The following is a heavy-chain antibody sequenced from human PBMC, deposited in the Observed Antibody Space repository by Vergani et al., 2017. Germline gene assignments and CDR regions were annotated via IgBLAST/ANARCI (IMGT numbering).Heavy chain of an antibody. J-gene: IGHJ3*02. CDR2: IWYDGNNK. D-gene: IGHD1-7*01. V-gene: IGHV3-33*01. CDR3: ARVATSLFNWNYAAFDI. Sequence: QVQLVESGGGVVQPGRSLRLSCAASGFTFSSYGMHWVRQAPGKGLEWVAVIWYDGNNKYYADSVKGRFTISRDNSKNTLYLQMRSLRAEDTAVYYCARVATSLFNWNYAAFDIWGQGTMVTVSS. CDR1: GFTFSSYG.